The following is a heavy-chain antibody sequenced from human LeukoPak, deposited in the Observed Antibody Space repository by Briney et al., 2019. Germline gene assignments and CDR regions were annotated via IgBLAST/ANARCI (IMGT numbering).Heavy chain of an antibody. CDR2: IIPIFGTA. D-gene: IGHD1-26*01. CDR3: ARVPSEIVGATPYCFDY. J-gene: IGHJ4*02. CDR1: GGTFSSYG. Sequence: SVKVSCKASGGTFSSYGISRVRQAPGQGLEWMGGIIPIFGTANYAQKFKGRVPITRDESTSTAYMVLSSLRSEDTAVYYCARVPSEIVGATPYCFDYWGQGTLVTVSS. V-gene: IGHV1-69*05.